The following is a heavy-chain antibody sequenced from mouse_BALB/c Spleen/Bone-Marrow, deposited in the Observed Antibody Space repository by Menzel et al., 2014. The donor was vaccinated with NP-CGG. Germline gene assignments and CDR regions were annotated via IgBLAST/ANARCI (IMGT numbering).Heavy chain of an antibody. CDR1: GFNINDTY. V-gene: IGHV14-3*02. J-gene: IGHJ4*01. D-gene: IGHD1-1*01. Sequence: QLQQPGAELVKPGASVKLSCTASGFNINDTYMHWVKQRPEQGLEWIGRIDPANGNTKYDPKFQGKATITADTSSNTAYLQLSSLTSEDTAVYYCARSRDYGSSYYAMDYWGQGTSVTVSS. CDR3: ARSRDYGSSYYAMDY. CDR2: IDPANGNT.